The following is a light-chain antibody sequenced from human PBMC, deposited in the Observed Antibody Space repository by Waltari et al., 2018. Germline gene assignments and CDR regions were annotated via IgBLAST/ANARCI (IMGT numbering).Light chain of an antibody. V-gene: IGLV1-40*01. J-gene: IGLJ1*01. CDR2: GTN. CDR3: QSFDNNLSDSRV. CDR1: SSNIGAGYD. Sequence: QSVLTQPPSVSGAPGQRVTISCTGSSSNIGAGYDVHWYQHVPGTAPKLLISGTNNRPSGVPDRFSGSKSGTSASLAITGLQAEDEADYYCQSFDNNLSDSRVFGTGTKVTVL.